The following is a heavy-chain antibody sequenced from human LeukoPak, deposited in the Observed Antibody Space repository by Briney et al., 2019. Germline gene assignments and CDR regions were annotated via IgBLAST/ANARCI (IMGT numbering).Heavy chain of an antibody. CDR3: ARRDFMVTFDY. CDR2: IYYSGST. CDR1: GGSVSSGSYY. J-gene: IGHJ4*02. D-gene: IGHD5-18*01. Sequence: SETLSLTCTVSGGSVSSGSYYWRWIRQPPGKGLEWIGYIYYSGSTNYNPSLKSRVTISVDTSKNQFSLKLSSVTAADTAVYYCARRDFMVTFDYWGQGTLVTVSS. V-gene: IGHV4-61*01.